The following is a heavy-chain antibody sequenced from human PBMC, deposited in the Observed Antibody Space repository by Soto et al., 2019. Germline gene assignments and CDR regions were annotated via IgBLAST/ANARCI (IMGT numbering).Heavy chain of an antibody. D-gene: IGHD2-2*01. CDR2: ISGSGGST. CDR1: GFTFSSYA. V-gene: IGHV3-23*01. CDR3: AKDIDIVVVPAAMTPGGY. J-gene: IGHJ4*02. Sequence: PGGSLRLSCAASGFTFSSYAMSWVRQAPGQGLEWVSAISGSGGSTYYADSVKGRFTISRDNSKNTLYLQMNSLRAEDTAVYYCAKDIDIVVVPAAMTPGGYWGQGTLVTVSS.